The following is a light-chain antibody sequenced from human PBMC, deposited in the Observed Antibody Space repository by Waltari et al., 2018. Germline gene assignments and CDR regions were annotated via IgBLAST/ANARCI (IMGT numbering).Light chain of an antibody. CDR2: RNN. V-gene: IGLV1-47*01. Sequence: QSVLTQPPSASGTPGQRVTISCSGSSSNLGSNYVYRYQHLPGTAPKPLIYRNNQRPSGVPDRFSGSKSGTSASLAISGLRSEDEADYYCAAWDDSLSGPVFGGGTKLTVL. CDR3: AAWDDSLSGPV. CDR1: SSNLGSNY. J-gene: IGLJ3*02.